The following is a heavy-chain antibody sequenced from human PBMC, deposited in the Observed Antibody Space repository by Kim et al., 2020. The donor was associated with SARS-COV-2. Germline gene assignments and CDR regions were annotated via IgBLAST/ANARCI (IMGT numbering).Heavy chain of an antibody. CDR3: TRHLLYEIDGMDV. Sequence: GGSLRLSCAASGFTFSGSAMHWVRQASGKGLEWVGRIRSKANSYATAYAASVKGRFTISRDDSKNTAYLQMNSLKTEDTAVYYCTRHLLYEIDGMDVWGQGTTVTVSS. CDR2: IRSKANSYAT. CDR1: GFTFSGSA. V-gene: IGHV3-73*01. J-gene: IGHJ6*02. D-gene: IGHD5-12*01.